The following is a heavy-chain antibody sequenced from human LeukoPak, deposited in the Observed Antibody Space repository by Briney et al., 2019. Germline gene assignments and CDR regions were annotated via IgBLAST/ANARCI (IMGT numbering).Heavy chain of an antibody. CDR2: ISYDGSNK. CDR3: ARDQDSSGWYTFDY. D-gene: IGHD6-19*01. V-gene: IGHV3-30*04. Sequence: GGSLRLSCAASGFTFSSYAMHWVRQAPGKGLEWVAVISYDGSNKYYADSVKGRFTISRDNSKNTLYLQMNSLRAEDTAVYYCARDQDSSGWYTFDYWGQGTLVTVS. CDR1: GFTFSSYA. J-gene: IGHJ4*02.